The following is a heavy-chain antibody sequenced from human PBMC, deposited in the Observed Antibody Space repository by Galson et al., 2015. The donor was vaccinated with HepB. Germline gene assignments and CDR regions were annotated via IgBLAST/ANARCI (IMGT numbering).Heavy chain of an antibody. V-gene: IGHV3-33*06. CDR3: AKDHRGGDNAFDI. CDR2: IWYDGSNK. D-gene: IGHD2-21*02. J-gene: IGHJ3*02. Sequence: SLRLSCAASGFTFSSYGMHWVRQAPGKGLEWVAVIWYDGSNKYYADSVKGRFTISRDNSKNTLYLQMNSLRAEDTAVYYCAKDHRGGDNAFDIWGQGTMVTVSS. CDR1: GFTFSSYG.